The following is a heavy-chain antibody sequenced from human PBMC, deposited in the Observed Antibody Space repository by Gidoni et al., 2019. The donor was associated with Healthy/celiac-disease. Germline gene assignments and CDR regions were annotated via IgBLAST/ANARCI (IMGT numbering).Heavy chain of an antibody. CDR2: ISGRGGST. J-gene: IGHJ6*02. Sequence: EVQMVEYGGGLVQPGGSLRLSCAASGFTFSSYAMSWVRQAPGKGLEWVSAISGRGGSTYYADSVNGRFTISRDNSKNTLYLQMNSLRAEDTAVYYCAKPPPNYYGMDVWGQGTTVTVSS. CDR3: AKPPPNYYGMDV. CDR1: GFTFSSYA. V-gene: IGHV3-23*04.